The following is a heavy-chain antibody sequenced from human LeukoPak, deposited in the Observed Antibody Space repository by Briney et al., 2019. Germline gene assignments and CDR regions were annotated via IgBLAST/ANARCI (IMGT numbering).Heavy chain of an antibody. CDR2: ITWNSGSI. CDR1: GFTFDDYA. V-gene: IGHV3-9*01. CDR3: ARGLGGPDDLKTPFDS. J-gene: IGHJ4*02. Sequence: GRSLRLSCAASGFTFDDYAIHWVRQAPGEGLEWVAHITWNSGSIGYADYVKGRFHISRDNDKNSLYLKMNNLRAEDTALYYCARGLGGPDDLKTPFDSWGQGTLVTVSS. D-gene: IGHD2-2*01.